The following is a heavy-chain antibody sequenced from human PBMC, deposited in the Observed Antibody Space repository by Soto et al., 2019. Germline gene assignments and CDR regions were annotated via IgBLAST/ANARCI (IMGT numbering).Heavy chain of an antibody. Sequence: LRLSCAAFGFTFSSYGMHLVRQAPGKGLEWVAVIWYDGSNKYYADSVKGRFTISRDNSKNTLYLQMNSLRAEDTAVYYCARGDIVVVPAATTYYYYYYMDVWGKGTTVTVSS. CDR1: GFTFSSYG. J-gene: IGHJ6*03. V-gene: IGHV3-33*01. CDR2: IWYDGSNK. CDR3: ARGDIVVVPAATTYYYYYYMDV. D-gene: IGHD2-2*01.